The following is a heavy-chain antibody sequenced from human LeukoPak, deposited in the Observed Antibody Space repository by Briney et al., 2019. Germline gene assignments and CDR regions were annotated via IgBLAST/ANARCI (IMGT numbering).Heavy chain of an antibody. CDR2: ISGDGGST. J-gene: IGHJ4*02. CDR1: GFTFDDYA. D-gene: IGHD3-9*01. CDR3: AKDYDILTGDDTPTSDY. Sequence: GGSLRLSCAASGFTFDDYAMHWVRQAPGKGLEWVSVISGDGGSTYYADSVKGRFTISRDNSKNSLYVQMNSLRTEDTALYYCAKDYDILTGDDTPTSDYWGQGTLVTVSS. V-gene: IGHV3-43*02.